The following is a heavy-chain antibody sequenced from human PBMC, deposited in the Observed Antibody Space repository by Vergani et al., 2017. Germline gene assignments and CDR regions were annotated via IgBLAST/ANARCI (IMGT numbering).Heavy chain of an antibody. D-gene: IGHD1-14*01. Sequence: EVQLVESGGGLVKPGGSLRLSCAASGFTFRSYSLNWDRQAPGKGLEWVSSISSSSSYIYYADSVKGRFTISRDNAENSLYLQMNSLRAEDTAVYYCARDPRTPEGDYWGQGTLVTVSS. CDR2: ISSSSSYI. V-gene: IGHV3-21*01. CDR3: ARDPRTPEGDY. CDR1: GFTFRSYS. J-gene: IGHJ4*02.